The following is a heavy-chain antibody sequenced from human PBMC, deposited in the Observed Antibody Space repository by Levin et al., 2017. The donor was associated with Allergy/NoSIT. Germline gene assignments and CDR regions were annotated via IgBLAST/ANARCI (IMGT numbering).Heavy chain of an antibody. D-gene: IGHD4-23*01. J-gene: IGHJ6*02. Sequence: SETLSLTCTVSGASIRSYYWSWIRQPPGKGLEWIGYIYYTGSTNYNPSLKSRVTISADTSKNQFSLTLSSVTPADTAVYYCARDRTAYGGNSVVYYYGMYVWGQGTTVTVSS. CDR3: ARDRTAYGGNSVVYYYGMYV. CDR1: GASIRSYY. CDR2: IYYTGST. V-gene: IGHV4-59*01.